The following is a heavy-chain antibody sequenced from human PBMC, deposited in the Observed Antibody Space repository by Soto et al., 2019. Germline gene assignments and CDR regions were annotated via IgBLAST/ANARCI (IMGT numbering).Heavy chain of an antibody. J-gene: IGHJ4*01. CDR3: AREGILPPGLFFGF. Sequence: QVQLQESGPGLVKPSQTLSLTCTVSGGSISSGDYYWSWIRQPPGKGLEWIGYNYYSGSTYYNPSTKRLVTIILITVKNPFLLKVSPLTGVDTAVYYCAREGILPPGLFFGFWGHGTLVSGS. V-gene: IGHV4-30-4*01. CDR2: NYYSGST. CDR1: GGSISSGDYY. D-gene: IGHD2-8*02.